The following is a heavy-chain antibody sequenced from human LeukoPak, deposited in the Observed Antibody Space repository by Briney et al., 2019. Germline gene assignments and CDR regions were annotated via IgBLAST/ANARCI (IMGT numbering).Heavy chain of an antibody. CDR2: TDTEGTGT. J-gene: IGHJ4*02. Sequence: GGSLRLSCAASGFTFTSYWMHWVRQAPGKGLVWVSRTDTEGTGTYYADSVKGRFTVSRDNAKNTVYLQMNSLRAEDTAVYYCARDSYNNVDYWGQGTLVTVSS. CDR1: GFTFTSYW. CDR3: ARDSYNNVDY. D-gene: IGHD5-24*01. V-gene: IGHV3-74*01.